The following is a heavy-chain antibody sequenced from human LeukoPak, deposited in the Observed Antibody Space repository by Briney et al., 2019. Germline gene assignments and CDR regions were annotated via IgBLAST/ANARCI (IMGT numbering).Heavy chain of an antibody. CDR3: ARDPRTSSCYFFDY. Sequence: GRSLRLSCAASGFTFSSYAMNWVRQAPGKGLEWVAVISYDGSNKYYADSVKGRFTISRDNSKNTLHLQMNSLRAEDTAVYYCARDPRTSSCYFFDYWGQGTLVTVSS. V-gene: IGHV3-30*01. D-gene: IGHD2-2*01. CDR1: GFTFSSYA. CDR2: ISYDGSNK. J-gene: IGHJ4*02.